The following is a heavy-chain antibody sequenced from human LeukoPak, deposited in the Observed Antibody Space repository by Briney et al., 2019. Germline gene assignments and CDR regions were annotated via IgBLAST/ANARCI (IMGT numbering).Heavy chain of an antibody. CDR2: ISSSGSTS. D-gene: IGHD3-22*01. V-gene: IGHV3-11*04. Sequence: PGGSLRLSCAASGFTFSDYYMSWIRQAPGKGLEWVSYISSSGSTSYYADSVKGRFTISRDNAKNSLYLQMNSLRAEDTAVYYCARDGHYYDSSGFMGYWGQGTLVTVSS. CDR1: GFTFSDYY. J-gene: IGHJ4*02. CDR3: ARDGHYYDSSGFMGY.